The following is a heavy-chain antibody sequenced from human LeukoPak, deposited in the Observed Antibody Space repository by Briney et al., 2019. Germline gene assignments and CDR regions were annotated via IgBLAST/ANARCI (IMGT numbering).Heavy chain of an antibody. J-gene: IGHJ4*02. CDR3: ARDFLWLVDY. CDR2: VSKDGNNI. Sequence: PGGSLRLSCAASGFDFINFHIHWVRQAPGKGLEWLAFVSKDGNNIYYADSVKGRFTISRDNSKSTLYPQMNSLRADDTAIYYCARDFLWLVDYWGQGTLVTVSS. D-gene: IGHD6-19*01. V-gene: IGHV3-30-3*01. CDR1: GFDFINFH.